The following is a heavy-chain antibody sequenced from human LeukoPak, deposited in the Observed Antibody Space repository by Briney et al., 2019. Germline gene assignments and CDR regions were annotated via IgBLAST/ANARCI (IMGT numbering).Heavy chain of an antibody. CDR3: AREGYYYDSSGYSNWFDP. CDR1: GYTFTSYY. V-gene: IGHV1-46*01. D-gene: IGHD3-22*01. J-gene: IGHJ5*02. Sequence: ASVKVPCKASGYTFTSYYMHWVRQAPGQGLEWMGIINPSGGSTSYAQKFQGRVTMTRDMSTSTVYMELSSLRSEDTAVYYCAREGYYYDSSGYSNWFDPWGQGTLVTVSS. CDR2: INPSGGST.